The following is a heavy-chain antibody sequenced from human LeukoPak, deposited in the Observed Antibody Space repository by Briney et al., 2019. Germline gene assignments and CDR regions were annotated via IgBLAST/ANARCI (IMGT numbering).Heavy chain of an antibody. CDR3: ARVLTYFDL. Sequence: PGGSLRLSSAGSGFTFSAHWMHWVRQGPGKGLVWVARITHEGGDANYADSVKGRFTISRDNANKVLYLEMNSLTADDTGVYYCARVLTYFDLWGQGTLVTVSS. J-gene: IGHJ5*01. V-gene: IGHV3-74*01. CDR2: ITHEGGDA. CDR1: GFTFSAHW.